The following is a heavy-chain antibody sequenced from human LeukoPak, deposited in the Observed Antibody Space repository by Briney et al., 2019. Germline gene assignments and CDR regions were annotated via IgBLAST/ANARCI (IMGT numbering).Heavy chain of an antibody. D-gene: IGHD3-9*01. V-gene: IGHV3-9*01. Sequence: GGSLRLSCAASGFTFDDYAMHWVRQAPGKGLEWVSGISWNSGSIGYADSVKGRFTISRDNAKNSLYLQMNSLRAEDTALYYCATARRYFDWSNFDYWAREPWSPSPQ. CDR1: GFTFDDYA. CDR3: ATARRYFDWSNFDY. J-gene: IGHJ4*02. CDR2: ISWNSGSI.